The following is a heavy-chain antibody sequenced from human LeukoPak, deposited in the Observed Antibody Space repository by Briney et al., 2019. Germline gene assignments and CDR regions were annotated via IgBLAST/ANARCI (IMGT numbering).Heavy chain of an antibody. CDR2: ISAYNGNT. J-gene: IGHJ6*02. V-gene: IGHV1-18*01. Sequence: ASVKVSCKASGYTFTSYGFTWVRQAPGQGHEWRGWISAYNGNTNYAQKFQGRVTMTTDTSTSTVSMELRSLRSDDTAVYYCARGGLLSDGLDVWGLGTSVTVSS. CDR3: ARGGLLSDGLDV. CDR1: GYTFTSYG.